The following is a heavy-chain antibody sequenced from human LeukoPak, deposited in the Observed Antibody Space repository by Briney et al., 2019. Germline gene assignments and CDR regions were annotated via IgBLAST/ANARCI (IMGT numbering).Heavy chain of an antibody. CDR1: GYTFTSYA. Sequence: ASVKVSCKASGYTFTSYAMNWVRQAPGQGLEWMGWINTNTGNPTYAQGFTGRFVSSLDTSVSTAYLQISSLKAEDTAVYYCARGLFDFWSGYSPLPDYWGQGTLVTVFS. J-gene: IGHJ4*02. V-gene: IGHV7-4-1*02. CDR2: INTNTGNP. CDR3: ARGLFDFWSGYSPLPDY. D-gene: IGHD3-3*01.